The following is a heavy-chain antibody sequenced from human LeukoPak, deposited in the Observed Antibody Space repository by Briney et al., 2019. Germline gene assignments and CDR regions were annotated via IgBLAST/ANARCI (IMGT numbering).Heavy chain of an antibody. CDR3: ARLRNLDY. J-gene: IGHJ4*02. CDR1: GGSFSGFY. V-gene: IGHV4-34*01. CDR2: ITHSGST. D-gene: IGHD4-17*01. Sequence: PSETLSLTCAVYGGSFSGFYWSWIRQPPGKGLEWIGEITHSGSTNYNPSLKSRVTISVDTSKNQFSLKLSSVTAADTAVYYCARLRNLDYWGQGTLVTVSS.